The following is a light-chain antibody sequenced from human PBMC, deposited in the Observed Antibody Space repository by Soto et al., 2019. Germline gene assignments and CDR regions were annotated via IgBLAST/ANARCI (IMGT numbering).Light chain of an antibody. CDR3: KSYNIYSWT. CDR1: QSLNNW. J-gene: IGKJ1*01. CDR2: KAS. Sequence: DIQMTQFPSTLSASVGDRVTITCRASQSLNNWLAWYQQKPGNAPKLLIYKASNLESGVPSRFSGSGSGTEFTLTIRGLQPDDLATYYGKSYNIYSWTFGQGPRWKSN. V-gene: IGKV1-5*03.